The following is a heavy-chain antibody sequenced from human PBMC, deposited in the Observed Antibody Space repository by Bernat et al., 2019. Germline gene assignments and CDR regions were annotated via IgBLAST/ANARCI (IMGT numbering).Heavy chain of an antibody. J-gene: IGHJ4*02. CDR2: ISYDGSNK. D-gene: IGHD2-21*02. Sequence: QVQLVESGGGVVRPGRSLRLSCAASGFSFSTYAMHWVRQAPGKGLEWVAVISYDGSNKYYADSVKGRSTISRDNSKNTLYLQMNSLRAEDTAVYYCAKDRYGDNGNSFDYWGQGTLVTVSS. CDR1: GFSFSTYA. CDR3: AKDRYGDNGNSFDY. V-gene: IGHV3-30*18.